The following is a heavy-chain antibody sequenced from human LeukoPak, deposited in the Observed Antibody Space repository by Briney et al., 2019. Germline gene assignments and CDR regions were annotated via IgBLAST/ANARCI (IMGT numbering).Heavy chain of an antibody. J-gene: IGHJ5*02. V-gene: IGHV4-39*01. CDR2: IYYSGST. Sequence: SETLSLTCTVSGGSISSSSYYWGWIRQPPGKGLEWIGSIYYSGSTYYNPSLKSRVTISVDTSKNQFSLNLSSVTAADTAVYYCGSGRNWFDPWGQGPLVTVPS. D-gene: IGHD3-10*01. CDR1: GGSISSSSYY. CDR3: GSGRNWFDP.